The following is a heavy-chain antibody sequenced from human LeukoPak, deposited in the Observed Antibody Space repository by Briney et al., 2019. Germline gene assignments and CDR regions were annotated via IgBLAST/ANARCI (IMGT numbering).Heavy chain of an antibody. CDR3: ARKLRLGGNWFDP. Sequence: SVKVSCKTSGGAFTSYAITWVRQAPGQGLEWMGKIIPISGTTDYAQKFQGRVTFTADESTSTAYMELSSLRSEDTALYYCARKLRLGGNWFDPWGQGTLVTVSS. V-gene: IGHV1-69*15. CDR2: IIPISGTT. J-gene: IGHJ5*02. D-gene: IGHD1-26*01. CDR1: GGAFTSYA.